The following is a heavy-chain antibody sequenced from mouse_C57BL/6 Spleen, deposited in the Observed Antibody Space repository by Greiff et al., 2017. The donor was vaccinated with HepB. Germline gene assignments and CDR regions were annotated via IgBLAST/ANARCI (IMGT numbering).Heavy chain of an antibody. CDR2: IYPGSGNT. Sequence: VQLQQSGAELVRPGASVKLSCKASGYTFTDYYINWVKQRPGQGLEWIARIYPGSGNTYYNEKFKGKATLTAEKSSSTAYMQLSSLTSEDSAVYFCARAPHYDPRTWFAYWGQGTLVTVSA. D-gene: IGHD2-4*01. J-gene: IGHJ3*01. CDR3: ARAPHYDPRTWFAY. V-gene: IGHV1-76*01. CDR1: GYTFTDYY.